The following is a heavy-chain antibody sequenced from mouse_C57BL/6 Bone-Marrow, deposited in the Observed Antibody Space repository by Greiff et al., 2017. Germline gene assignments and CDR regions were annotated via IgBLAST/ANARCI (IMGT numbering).Heavy chain of an antibody. V-gene: IGHV5-4*03. CDR2: ISDGGSYT. CDR1: GFTFSSYA. J-gene: IGHJ4*01. Sequence: EVTVEESGGGLVKPGGSLTLSCAASGFTFSSYAMSWVRQTPENRLEWVATISDGGSYTYYPDNVKGRFTISRDNAKNKLYLQMSHLKSEDTAMYYCARGWTMDYWGQGTSVTVSS. CDR3: ARGWTMDY.